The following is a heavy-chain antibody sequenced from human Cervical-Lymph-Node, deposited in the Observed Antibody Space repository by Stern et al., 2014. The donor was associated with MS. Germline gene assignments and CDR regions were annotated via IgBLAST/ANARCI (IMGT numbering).Heavy chain of an antibody. D-gene: IGHD1-1*01. J-gene: IGHJ5*01. Sequence: VQLVESGGGLVQPGGSLRLSCAASGFPLSIYSMNWVRQAPGKGLEWVSYISTISTIYYADSVKGRFTISRDNAKNSLYLQMNSLRAEDTAVYFCARGDWVERLDSWGQGTLVTVSS. CDR3: ARGDWVERLDS. V-gene: IGHV3-48*01. CDR1: GFPLSIYS. CDR2: ISTISTI.